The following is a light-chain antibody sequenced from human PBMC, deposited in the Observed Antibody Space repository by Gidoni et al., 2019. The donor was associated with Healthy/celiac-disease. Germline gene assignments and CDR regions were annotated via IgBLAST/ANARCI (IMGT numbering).Light chain of an antibody. CDR1: QSVSSY. V-gene: IGKV3-11*01. J-gene: IGKJ5*01. CDR2: DAS. Sequence: EIVLTQSPATLSLSPGERATLSCRASQSVSSYLAWYQQKPGQAPRLLIYDASNRATGIPARFSGSGSGTDFTLTISSLEPEDFAVYYCQQRSNWPPFITFXQXTRLXIK. CDR3: QQRSNWPPFIT.